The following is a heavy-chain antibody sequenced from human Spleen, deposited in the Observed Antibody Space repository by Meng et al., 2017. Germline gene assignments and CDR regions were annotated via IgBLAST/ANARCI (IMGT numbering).Heavy chain of an antibody. CDR1: GFTFGDYA. CDR3: TRDDYGGYNWFDP. CDR2: IRSKAYGGTT. D-gene: IGHD4-23*01. Sequence: GESLKISCTASGFTFGDYAMSWVRQAPGKGLEWVGFIRSKAYGGTTEYAASVKGRFTISRDDSKSIAYLQMNSLKTEDTAVYYCTRDDYGGYNWFDPWGQGTLVTVSS. V-gene: IGHV3-49*04. J-gene: IGHJ5*02.